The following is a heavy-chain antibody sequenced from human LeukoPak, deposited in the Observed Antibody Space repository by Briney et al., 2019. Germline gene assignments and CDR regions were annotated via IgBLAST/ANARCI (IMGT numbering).Heavy chain of an antibody. Sequence: GGSLRLSCAASGFTFSSYAMSWVRQAPGKGLEWVSYISSSSSTIYYADSVKGRFTISRDNAKNSLYLQMDSLRAEDTAVYYCARDGGARDGYSLDYWGQGTLVTVSS. CDR1: GFTFSSYA. J-gene: IGHJ4*02. V-gene: IGHV3-48*01. CDR3: ARDGGARDGYSLDY. CDR2: ISSSSSTI. D-gene: IGHD5-24*01.